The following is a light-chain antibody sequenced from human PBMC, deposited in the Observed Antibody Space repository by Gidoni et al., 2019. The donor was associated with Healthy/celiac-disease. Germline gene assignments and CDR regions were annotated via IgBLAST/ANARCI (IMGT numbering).Light chain of an antibody. Sequence: QSVLTQPPSASGTPGQGVTISCSGSSSNIGSNTVNGYQQLPGTAPKLLIYSNNQRPSGVPDRFSGSKSGTSASLAISGLQSEDEADYYCAAWDDSLNGWVFGGGTKLTVL. V-gene: IGLV1-44*01. CDR3: AAWDDSLNGWV. CDR1: SSNIGSNT. J-gene: IGLJ3*02. CDR2: SNN.